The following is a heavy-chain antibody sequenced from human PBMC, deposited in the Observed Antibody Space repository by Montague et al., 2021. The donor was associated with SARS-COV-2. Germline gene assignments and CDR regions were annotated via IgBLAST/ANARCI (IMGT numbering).Heavy chain of an antibody. CDR2: IYYSGST. Sequence: SETLSLTCTVSGGSISSYYWSWIRQPPRKGLEWIGYIYYSGSTNYNPSLKSRVTISVDTSKNQFSLKLSSVTAADTAVYYCARGFDDWGQGTLVTVSS. CDR3: ARGFDD. CDR1: GGSISSYY. J-gene: IGHJ4*02. V-gene: IGHV4-59*01.